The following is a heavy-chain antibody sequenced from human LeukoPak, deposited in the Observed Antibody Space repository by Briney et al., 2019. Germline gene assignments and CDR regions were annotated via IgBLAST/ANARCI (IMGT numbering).Heavy chain of an antibody. V-gene: IGHV4-34*01. CDR3: ARGTRNRHYYDSSVYVDY. D-gene: IGHD3-22*01. Sequence: SETLSLTCAVYGGSFSGYYWSWIRQPPGKGLEWIAEINHSGSTNYNPSLKSRVTMSVDTSKDQFSLKLSSVTAADTAVFYCARGTRNRHYYDSSVYVDYWGQGTLVTVSS. CDR1: GGSFSGYY. CDR2: INHSGST. J-gene: IGHJ4*02.